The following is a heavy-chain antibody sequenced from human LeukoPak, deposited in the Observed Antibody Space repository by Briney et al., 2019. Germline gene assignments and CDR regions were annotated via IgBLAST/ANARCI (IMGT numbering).Heavy chain of an antibody. J-gene: IGHJ3*02. CDR1: GFTFSSYR. D-gene: IGHD6-13*01. CDR3: AKDLYTSSWNQNGAFDI. V-gene: IGHV3-21*01. Sequence: GGSLRLSCAASGFTFSSYRVNWVRQAPGKGLEWVSFISSSSSYLYYADSVKGRFTISRDNAKNSLYLQMNSLRAEDTAVYYCAKDLYTSSWNQNGAFDIWGQGTMVTVSS. CDR2: ISSSSSYL.